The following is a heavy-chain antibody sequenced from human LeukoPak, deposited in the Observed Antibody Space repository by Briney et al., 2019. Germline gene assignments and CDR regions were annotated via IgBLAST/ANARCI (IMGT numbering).Heavy chain of an antibody. V-gene: IGHV3-30*02. CDR2: ISYDGSSK. CDR3: TRDSKYSFDY. Sequence: QPGGSVRLSCAASGFTFSNHGMHWVRQAPGKGLEWVAYISYDGSSKYYADSVKGRLTLSRDNSKNTVSLQMNSLRAEDTAVYYFTRDSKYSFDYWGQGTLVTVSS. CDR1: GFTFSNHG. D-gene: IGHD4-11*01. J-gene: IGHJ4*02.